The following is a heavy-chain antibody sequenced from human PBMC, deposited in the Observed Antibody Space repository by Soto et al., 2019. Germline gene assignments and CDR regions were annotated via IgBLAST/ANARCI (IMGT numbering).Heavy chain of an antibody. CDR3: AKFVIPVYTRRRNTKAYYFDY. J-gene: IGHJ4*02. Sequence: PGGSLRLSCAASGFTFSSYAMSWVRQAPGKGLEWVSAISGSGGSTYYADSVKGRFTISRDNSKNTLYLQMNSLRAEDTAVYYCAKFVIPVYTRRRNTKAYYFDYWGQGTLVTVS. CDR1: GFTFSSYA. V-gene: IGHV3-23*01. CDR2: ISGSGGST. D-gene: IGHD2-8*01.